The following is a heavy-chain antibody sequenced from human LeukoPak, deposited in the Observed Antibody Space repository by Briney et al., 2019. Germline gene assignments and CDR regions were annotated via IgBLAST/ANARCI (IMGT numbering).Heavy chain of an antibody. CDR3: ARGYCSGGSCSGAWFDP. V-gene: IGHV1-2*02. CDR2: INPNSAGT. CDR1: GYTFTVYH. D-gene: IGHD2-15*01. J-gene: IGHJ5*02. Sequence: ASVTVSCTASGYTFTVYHMHWVRQAPGQGLEWMGWINPNSAGTSYAQKFQGRVTMTRDTSISTAYIELNSLRSDDTAVYYCARGYCSGGSCSGAWFDPWGQGTLVTVSS.